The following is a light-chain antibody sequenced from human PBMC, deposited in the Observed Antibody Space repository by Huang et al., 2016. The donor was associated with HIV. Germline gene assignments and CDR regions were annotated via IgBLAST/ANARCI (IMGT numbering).Light chain of an antibody. V-gene: IGKV1-6*01. J-gene: IGKJ1*01. CDR3: LQTFIYPWT. CDR1: QGIRND. CDR2: AAS. Sequence: AIQMTQSPSSLSASVGDRVTITCRASQGIRNDLAWYQQKPGKDPKRLIYAASSLQGGVPSRFSGSGSGTDFTLTISSLQPEDFATYYCLQTFIYPWTFGQGTKVEIK.